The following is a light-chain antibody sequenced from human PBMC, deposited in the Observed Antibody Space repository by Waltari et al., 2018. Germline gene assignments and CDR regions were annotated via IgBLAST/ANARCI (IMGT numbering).Light chain of an antibody. CDR3: MQGTFWPPT. J-gene: IGKJ2*01. Sequence: DFMITQSPLSLPVTLGQPASISCRSTRGAVHSDGNTYLSWFQQRPGQSPRRLMYEVSNRDSGVPDRCSGSGSGTDFTLIISRVEAEDVGVYYCMQGTFWPPTFGQGTKLEIK. CDR2: EVS. V-gene: IGKV2-30*02. CDR1: RGAVHSDGNTY.